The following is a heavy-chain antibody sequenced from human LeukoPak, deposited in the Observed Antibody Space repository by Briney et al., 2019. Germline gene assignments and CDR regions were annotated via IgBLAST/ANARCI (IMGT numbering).Heavy chain of an antibody. V-gene: IGHV3-7*01. CDR1: GFTFSSYW. CDR2: IKQDGSEK. CDR3: ARARLYDGSGYYPRAFDY. Sequence: GGSLRLSCAASGFTFSSYWMSWVRQAPGKGLEWVANIKQDGSEKYYVDSVKGRFTISRDNAKNSLYLQMNSLRAEDTAVYYCARARLYDGSGYYPRAFDYWGQGTLVTVSS. D-gene: IGHD3-22*01. J-gene: IGHJ4*02.